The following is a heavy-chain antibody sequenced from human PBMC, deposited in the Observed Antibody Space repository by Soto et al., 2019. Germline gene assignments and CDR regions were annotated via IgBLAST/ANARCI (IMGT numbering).Heavy chain of an antibody. CDR1: GFTFSSYG. J-gene: IGHJ6*02. D-gene: IGHD6-13*01. Sequence: QVQLVESAGGVVQPGRSLRLSCAASGFTFSSYGMHWVRQAPGKGLEWVAVIWYDGSNKYYADSVKGRFTISRDNSKNTLYLQMNSLRAEDTAVYYCAREGRTSIAAAGTYYYYGMDVWGQGTTVTVSS. V-gene: IGHV3-33*01. CDR2: IWYDGSNK. CDR3: AREGRTSIAAAGTYYYYGMDV.